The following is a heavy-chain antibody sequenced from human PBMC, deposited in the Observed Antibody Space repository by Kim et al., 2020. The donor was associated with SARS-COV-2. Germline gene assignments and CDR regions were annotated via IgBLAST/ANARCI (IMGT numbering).Heavy chain of an antibody. V-gene: IGHV3-7*01. CDR2: IKQDGSEK. Sequence: GGSLRLSCAGSGFTFSRYWMNWVRQPPGKGLEWVANIKQDGSEKYNVDSVKGRFTISRDNAKHSLYLQMNSLRAEDTAVYYCARGPYYYAMDVWGQGATVTVSS. CDR3: ARGPYYYAMDV. CDR1: GFTFSRYW. J-gene: IGHJ6*02.